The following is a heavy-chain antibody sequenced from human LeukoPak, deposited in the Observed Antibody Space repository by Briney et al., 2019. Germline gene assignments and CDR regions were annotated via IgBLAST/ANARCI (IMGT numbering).Heavy chain of an antibody. CDR3: ARGGYSYGYHLDY. D-gene: IGHD5-18*01. CDR1: GGSISSYY. Sequence: PSETLSLTCTVSGGSISSYYWSWIRQPPGKGLEWIGYIYYSGSTNYNPSLKSRVTISVDTSKNQFSLKLSSVTAADTAVYYCARGGYSYGYHLDYWGQGTLVTVSS. CDR2: IYYSGST. V-gene: IGHV4-59*01. J-gene: IGHJ4*02.